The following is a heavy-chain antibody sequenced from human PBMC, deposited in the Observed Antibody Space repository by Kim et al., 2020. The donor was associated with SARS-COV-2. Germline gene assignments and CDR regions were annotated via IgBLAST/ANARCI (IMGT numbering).Heavy chain of an antibody. J-gene: IGHJ1*01. Sequence: SETLSLTCTVSGGSISSSSYYWGWIRQPPGKGLEWIANIYYSGSTYYNPSLKSRVTISVDTSKNQFSLNLSSVTAADTAVYYCARDNGSSWSSKYFQHWGQGTLVTVSS. CDR1: GGSISSSSYY. V-gene: IGHV4-39*07. CDR3: ARDNGSSWSSKYFQH. CDR2: IYYSGST. D-gene: IGHD6-13*01.